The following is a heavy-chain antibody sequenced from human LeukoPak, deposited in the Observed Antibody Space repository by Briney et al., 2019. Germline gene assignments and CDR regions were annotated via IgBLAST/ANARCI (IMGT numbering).Heavy chain of an antibody. V-gene: IGHV4-39*07. CDR1: DGSITSSSCY. CDR2: IYYSGNT. J-gene: IGHJ5*02. D-gene: IGHD2-21*01. CDR3: ARDDTSSLYSFDP. Sequence: SSETLSLTCTVSDGSITSSSCYWGWIRQPPGKGLEWIASIYYSGNTYSHPTIESRVTMSVDSSKNQFSLRLSSVTAADTAVYYCARDDTSSLYSFDPWGRGILVTVSS.